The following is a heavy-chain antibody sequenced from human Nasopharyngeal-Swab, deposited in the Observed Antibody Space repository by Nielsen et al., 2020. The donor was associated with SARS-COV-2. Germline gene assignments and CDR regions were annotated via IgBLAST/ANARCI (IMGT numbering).Heavy chain of an antibody. CDR2: IRSKAYGGTT. V-gene: IGHV3-49*04. CDR1: GFTFGDYA. J-gene: IGHJ4*02. CDR3: TRDEDYGDRTWPFDY. D-gene: IGHD4-17*01. Sequence: GGSLRLSCTASGFTFGDYAMSWVRQAPGKGLEWVGFIRSKAYGGTTEYAASVKGRFTISRDDSKSIAYLQMNSLKTEDTAVYYCTRDEDYGDRTWPFDYWGQGTLVTVSS.